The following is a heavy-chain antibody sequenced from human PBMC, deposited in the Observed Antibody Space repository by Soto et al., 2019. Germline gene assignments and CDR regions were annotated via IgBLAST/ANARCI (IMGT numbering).Heavy chain of an antibody. Sequence: ASVKVSCKTSGGTFSTYAISWVRQAPGQGLELMGKIIPIFATTNYAQKFQGRVTITADESTSTAYMELSSLRSEDTAVYYCARGLYCGSSSCYNHWFDPWGQGTLVTVSS. CDR1: GGTFSTYA. CDR2: IIPIFATT. CDR3: ARGLYCGSSSCYNHWFDP. J-gene: IGHJ5*02. D-gene: IGHD2-2*02. V-gene: IGHV1-69*13.